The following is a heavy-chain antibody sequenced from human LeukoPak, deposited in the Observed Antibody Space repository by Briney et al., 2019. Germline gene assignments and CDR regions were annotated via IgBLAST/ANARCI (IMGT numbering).Heavy chain of an antibody. Sequence: SSETLSLTCTVSGGSISSYTWSWIRQPPGKGLEWIGYIFYTGNTNYKPSYNTNYNPSLKSRVNISGDTSKKQFSLKLSSVTAADTAVYYCARAGPRRDGYNGDYWGQGTLVTVSS. CDR2: IFYTGNTNYKPSYNT. V-gene: IGHV4-59*01. J-gene: IGHJ4*02. CDR1: GGSISSYT. D-gene: IGHD5-24*01. CDR3: ARAGPRRDGYNGDY.